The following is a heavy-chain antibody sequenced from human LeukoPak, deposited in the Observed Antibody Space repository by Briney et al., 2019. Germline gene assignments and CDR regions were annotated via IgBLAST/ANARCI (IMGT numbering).Heavy chain of an antibody. Sequence: ASVKVSCKASVYAFTSHYMHWVRQAPGQGLEWMGITNPSDGGKSYAQKFQGRVTMTRATSTSTVYMELSSLRSEDTAVYHCEREPPASGYFDYWGQGSLATVSS. CDR2: TNPSDGGK. CDR1: VYAFTSHY. J-gene: IGHJ4*02. V-gene: IGHV1-46*01. CDR3: EREPPASGYFDY.